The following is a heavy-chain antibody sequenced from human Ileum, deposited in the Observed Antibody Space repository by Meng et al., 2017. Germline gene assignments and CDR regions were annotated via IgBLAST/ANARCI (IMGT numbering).Heavy chain of an antibody. CDR3: AVKPNGDLDY. V-gene: IGHV4-38-2*02. CDR1: GYSISSGYY. D-gene: IGHD4-17*01. J-gene: IGHJ4*02. CDR2: IYHSGST. Sequence: SETLSLTCTVSGYSISSGYYWGWIRQPPGKGLEWIGSIYHSGSTYYNPSLKSRVTISVDTSKNQFSLKLSPVTAADTAVYYCAVKPNGDLDYWGQGTLVTVSS.